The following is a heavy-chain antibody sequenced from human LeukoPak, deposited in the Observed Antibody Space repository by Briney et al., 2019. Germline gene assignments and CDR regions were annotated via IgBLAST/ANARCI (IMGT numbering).Heavy chain of an antibody. V-gene: IGHV3-21*01. CDR1: GFTFSSYS. D-gene: IGHD6-6*01. CDR3: ARDLKLFRQLVSYFDY. J-gene: IGHJ4*02. Sequence: GGSLRLSCAASGFTFSSYSMNWVRQAPGKGLEWVSSISSSSSYIYYADSVKGRFTISRDNAKNSLYLQMNSLGAEDTAVYYCARDLKLFRQLVSYFDYWGQGTLVTVSS. CDR2: ISSSSSYI.